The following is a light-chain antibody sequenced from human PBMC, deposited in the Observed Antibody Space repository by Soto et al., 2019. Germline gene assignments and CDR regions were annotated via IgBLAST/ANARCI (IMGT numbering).Light chain of an antibody. Sequence: EIVLTQSAGTLSXXXRXXXXXXXXASQSVSSSYLAWYQQKPGQAPRLPIYGASSRATGIPDRFSGSGSGTDFTLTISRLEPEDFAVYYCQQYGSSRTFGQGTKVDI. CDR1: QSVSSSY. J-gene: IGKJ1*01. CDR3: QQYGSSRT. CDR2: GAS. V-gene: IGKV3-20*01.